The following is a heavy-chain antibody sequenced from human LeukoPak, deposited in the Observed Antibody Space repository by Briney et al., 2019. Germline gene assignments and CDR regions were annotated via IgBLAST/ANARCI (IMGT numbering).Heavy chain of an antibody. Sequence: ASVKVSCKASGGTFSSYAISWVRQAPGQGLEWMGRIIPILGIANYAQKFQGRVTITRDTSASTAYMELSSLRSEDTAVYYCARGNYYGSGSYYNYWGQGTLVTVSS. V-gene: IGHV1-69*04. D-gene: IGHD3-10*01. J-gene: IGHJ4*02. CDR1: GGTFSSYA. CDR2: IIPILGIA. CDR3: ARGNYYGSGSYYNY.